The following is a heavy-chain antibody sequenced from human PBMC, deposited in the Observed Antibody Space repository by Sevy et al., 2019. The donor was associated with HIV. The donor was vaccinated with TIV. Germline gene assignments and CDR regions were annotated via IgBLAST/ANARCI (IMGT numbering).Heavy chain of an antibody. Sequence: ASVKVSCKASGYTFTSYSMNWVRQAPGQGLEWMGWINTNTGNPTYAQGFTGRFVVSLDTSVSTAYLQISSLKAEDTAVYYCARDDDYDDYDWFDPWGQGTLVTVSS. D-gene: IGHD4-17*01. CDR2: INTNTGNP. J-gene: IGHJ5*02. CDR1: GYTFTSYS. CDR3: ARDDDYDDYDWFDP. V-gene: IGHV7-4-1*02.